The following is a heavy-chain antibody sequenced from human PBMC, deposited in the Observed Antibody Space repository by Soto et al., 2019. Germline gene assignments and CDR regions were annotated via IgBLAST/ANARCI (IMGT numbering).Heavy chain of an antibody. V-gene: IGHV1-24*01. CDR3: AVRLGYCTNGVCYQFDY. Sequence: ASLKVSCKVSGYTLTELSMDWVRQASGKGLEWMGGFDPEDGETIYAQKFQGRVTMTEDTSTDTAYMELSSLRSEDTAVYYCAVRLGYCTNGVCYQFDYWGQGTLVTVSS. J-gene: IGHJ4*02. CDR2: FDPEDGET. D-gene: IGHD2-8*01. CDR1: GYTLTELS.